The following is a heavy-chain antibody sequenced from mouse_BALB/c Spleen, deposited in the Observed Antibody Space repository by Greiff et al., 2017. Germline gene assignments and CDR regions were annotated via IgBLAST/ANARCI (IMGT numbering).Heavy chain of an antibody. V-gene: IGHV5-9-4*01. D-gene: IGHD1-1*02. CDR3: AREKGSYGAMDY. Sequence: EVHLVESGGGLVKPGGSLKLSCAASGFTFSSYAMSWVRQSPEKRLEWVAEISSGGSYTYYPDTVTGRFTISRDNAKNTLYLEMSSLRSEDTAMYYCAREKGSYGAMDYWGQGTSVTVSS. CDR2: ISSGGSYT. J-gene: IGHJ4*01. CDR1: GFTFSSYA.